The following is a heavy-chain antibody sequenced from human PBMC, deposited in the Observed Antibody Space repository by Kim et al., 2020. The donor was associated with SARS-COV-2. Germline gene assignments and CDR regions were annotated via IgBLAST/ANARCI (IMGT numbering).Heavy chain of an antibody. CDR1: GFTVDDYA. Sequence: GGSLRLSCAASGFTVDDYAMHWVRQAPGEGLEWVSLISGDGGSTYYADSVKGRFTISRDNSKNSLYLQMNSLRTEDTALYYCAKNSQKDDAFDIWGQGTMVTVSS. CDR2: ISGDGGST. V-gene: IGHV3-43*02. CDR3: AKNSQKDDAFDI. J-gene: IGHJ3*02.